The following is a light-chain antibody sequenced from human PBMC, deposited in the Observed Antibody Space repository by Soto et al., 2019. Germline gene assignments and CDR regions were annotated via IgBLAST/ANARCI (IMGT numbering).Light chain of an antibody. V-gene: IGKV3D-20*02. J-gene: IGKJ5*01. CDR2: AAS. CDR3: QQRSTGIT. CDR1: QSVRSSS. Sequence: EIVLTQSPGTLSLSPGERSTLSCRASQSVRSSSFAWYQQKPGQAPRLLIYAASTRATGIPARFSGSGSGTDFTLTISSLEPEDFAVYYCQQRSTGITFGQGTRLEIK.